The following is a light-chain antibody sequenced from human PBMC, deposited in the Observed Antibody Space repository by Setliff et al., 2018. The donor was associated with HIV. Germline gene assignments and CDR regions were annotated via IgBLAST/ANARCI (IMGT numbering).Light chain of an antibody. V-gene: IGLV2-14*01. CDR3: QSYDFSLSEGV. J-gene: IGLJ1*01. CDR1: RNDVGAYNY. Sequence: QSVLTQPASVSGSPGQSITISCTGTRNDVGAYNYVSWYQQHPGKAPKLMIYEVSNRPSGVSNRFSGSKSGNTASLTISGLQAEDEADYYCQSYDFSLSEGVFGTGTKATVL. CDR2: EVS.